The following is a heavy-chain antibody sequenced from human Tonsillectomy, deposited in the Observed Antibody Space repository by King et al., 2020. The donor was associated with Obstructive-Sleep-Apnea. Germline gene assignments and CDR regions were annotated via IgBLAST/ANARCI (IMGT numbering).Heavy chain of an antibody. CDR1: GGSISSRSYS. D-gene: IGHD3-22*01. CDR3: ASGIGDYDSSGFFDF. CDR2: IYFNGNT. J-gene: IGHJ4*02. Sequence: QLQESGPGLVKPSETLSLICTVSGGSISSRSYSWGWIRQPPGKGLEWIGSIYFNGNTYYNPSLKSRVTISVDTSRNNFSLKLSSVTAADTAVYFCASGIGDYDSSGFFDFWGRGTLVTVSS. V-gene: IGHV4-39*07.